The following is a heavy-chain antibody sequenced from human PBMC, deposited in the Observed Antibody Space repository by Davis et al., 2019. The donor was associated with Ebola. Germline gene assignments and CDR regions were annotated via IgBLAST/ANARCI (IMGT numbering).Heavy chain of an antibody. Sequence: WVRQPPGKGLEWIGSIYYRGSTYYNPSLKSPVTISVDTSKNRFSLKVSSVTAADTAIYYCARTLEGQYYYYYMDVWGKGTTVTVSS. CDR2: IYYRGST. CDR3: ARTLEGQYYYYYMDV. J-gene: IGHJ6*03. V-gene: IGHV4-39*07.